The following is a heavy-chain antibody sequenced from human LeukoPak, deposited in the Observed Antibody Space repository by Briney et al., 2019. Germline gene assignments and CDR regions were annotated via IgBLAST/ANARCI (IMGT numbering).Heavy chain of an antibody. CDR2: IYHSGTT. J-gene: IGHJ5*02. CDR1: DCSISSGYY. Sequence: SETLSLTCTVSDCSISSGYYWGWIRQPPGKGLEWIGSIYHSGTTYYNPSLKSRVTISVDTSKNQFSLKLSSVTAADTAVYYCARDFYVSSVRGSWFDPWGQGTLVTVSS. V-gene: IGHV4-38-2*02. CDR3: ARDFYVSSVRGSWFDP. D-gene: IGHD3-10*01.